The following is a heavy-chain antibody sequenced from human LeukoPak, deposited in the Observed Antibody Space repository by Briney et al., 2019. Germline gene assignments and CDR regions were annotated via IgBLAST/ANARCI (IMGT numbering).Heavy chain of an antibody. D-gene: IGHD1-26*01. CDR1: GGSISSSSYY. V-gene: IGHV4-39*01. J-gene: IGHJ3*02. CDR2: IYYSGST. Sequence: SETLSLTCTVSGGSISSSSYYWDWIRQPPGKGLEWIGSIYYSGSTYYNPSLKSRVTISVDTSKNQFSLKLSSVTAADTAVYYCARSTADGGATPGAFDIWGQGTMVTVSS. CDR3: ARSTADGGATPGAFDI.